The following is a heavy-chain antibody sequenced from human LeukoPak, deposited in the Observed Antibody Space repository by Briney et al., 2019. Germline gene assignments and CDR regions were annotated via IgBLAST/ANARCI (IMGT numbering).Heavy chain of an antibody. CDR2: MSNDGSKK. V-gene: IGHV3-30*03. D-gene: IGHD6-19*01. J-gene: IGHJ4*02. CDR1: GFTFSAYD. CDR3: ASGQGSGWYGFDY. Sequence: GRSLRLSCAASGFTFSAYDMHWVRQAPGKGLEWVAVMSNDGSKKYYADSVKGRFTISRDNSKNSLYLQMNSLGPEDTVVYYCASGQGSGWYGFDYWGQGTLVTVSS.